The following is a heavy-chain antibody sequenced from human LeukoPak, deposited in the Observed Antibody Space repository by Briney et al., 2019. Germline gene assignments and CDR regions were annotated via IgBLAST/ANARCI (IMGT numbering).Heavy chain of an antibody. CDR3: AREVEGSYSTHDY. Sequence: PGGSLRLSCSGSGFTFSDAWMTWVRQAPGKGLEWVSYISSSGSTIYYADSVKGRFTISRDNAKNSLYLQMNSLRAEDTAVYYCAREVEGSYSTHDYWGQGTLVTVSS. D-gene: IGHD3-10*01. CDR2: ISSSGSTI. J-gene: IGHJ4*02. CDR1: GFTFSDAW. V-gene: IGHV3-11*04.